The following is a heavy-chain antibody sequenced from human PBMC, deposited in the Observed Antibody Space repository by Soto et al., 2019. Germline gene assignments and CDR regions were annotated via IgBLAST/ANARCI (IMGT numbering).Heavy chain of an antibody. CDR3: ARSQVGLRDGYKLPTPDY. J-gene: IGHJ4*02. D-gene: IGHD5-12*01. CDR2: IVPIFGTA. Sequence: QVQLVQSGAEVKKLGSSVKVSCKASGGTFSSYAISWLRQAPGQGLEWMGGIVPIFGTANYAQKFQGRVTITADESKSTAYMELSSLRSEDTAVYYCARSQVGLRDGYKLPTPDYWGQGTLVTVSS. CDR1: GGTFSSYA. V-gene: IGHV1-69*01.